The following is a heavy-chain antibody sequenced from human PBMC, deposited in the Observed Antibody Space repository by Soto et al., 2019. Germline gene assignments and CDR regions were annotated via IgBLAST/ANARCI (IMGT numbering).Heavy chain of an antibody. V-gene: IGHV3-33*01. D-gene: IGHD2-15*01. CDR2: IWYDGSNK. CDR3: ARGGGSFPYYYYGMDV. CDR1: GFTFSSYG. Sequence: GSLRLSCAASGFTFSSYGMHWVRQAPGKGLEWVAVIWYDGSNKYYADSVKGRFTISRDNSKNTLYLQMNSLRAEDTAVYYCARGGGSFPYYYYGMDVWGQGTTVTVSS. J-gene: IGHJ6*02.